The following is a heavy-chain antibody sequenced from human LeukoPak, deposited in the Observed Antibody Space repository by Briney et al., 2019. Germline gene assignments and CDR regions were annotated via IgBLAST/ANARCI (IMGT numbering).Heavy chain of an antibody. CDR2: IWYDGSNK. V-gene: IGHV3-33*01. CDR1: GFTLNRYD. J-gene: IGHJ4*02. CDR3: ARGYVVVPALFDY. D-gene: IGHD2-2*01. Sequence: GGSLTLSCAVSGFTLNRYDMHWVRQAPGKGREWVAVIWYDGSNKYYADSVKGRFTISRDNSKNTLYLQMNSLRAEDTAVYYCARGYVVVPALFDYWGQGTLVTVSS.